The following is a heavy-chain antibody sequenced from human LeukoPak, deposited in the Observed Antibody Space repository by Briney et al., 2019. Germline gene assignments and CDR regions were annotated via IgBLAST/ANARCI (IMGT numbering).Heavy chain of an antibody. J-gene: IGHJ5*01. CDR1: GVSITGNDQF. D-gene: IGHD2-2*01. CDR2: IDYSGTT. V-gene: IGHV4-30-4*01. Sequence: PSETLSLPCTVSGVSITGNDQFWSWIRQPPGKGLERIGYIDYSGTTYYNPSLKGRVNMSRDTSKNQFSLNLNSVTAADTAFYYCGGGLGYCSSTRCPPDSWGQGTLVTVSS. CDR3: GGGLGYCSSTRCPPDS.